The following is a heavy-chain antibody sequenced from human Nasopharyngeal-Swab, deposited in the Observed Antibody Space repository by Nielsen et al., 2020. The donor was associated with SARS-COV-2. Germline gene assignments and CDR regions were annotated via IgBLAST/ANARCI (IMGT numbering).Heavy chain of an antibody. D-gene: IGHD1/OR15-1a*01. J-gene: IGHJ4*02. Sequence: SETQSLTCTVSGGSISSSSYYWGWIRQPPGKGLEWIGSIYYSGSTYYNPSLKSRVTISVDTSKNQFSLKLSSVTAADTAVYYCARDGTTASWGYFDYWGQGTLVTVSS. CDR3: ARDGTTASWGYFDY. CDR1: GGSISSSSYY. V-gene: IGHV4-39*07. CDR2: IYYSGST.